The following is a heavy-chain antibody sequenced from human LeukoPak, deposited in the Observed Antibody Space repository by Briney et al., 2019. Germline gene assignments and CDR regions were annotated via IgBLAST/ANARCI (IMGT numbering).Heavy chain of an antibody. CDR2: IYPGDSDT. CDR1: AYSFTSYW. D-gene: IGHD6-19*01. Sequence: PGESLKISCTGSAYSFTSYWIGWVRPMPGKGLEWMGIIYPGDSDTTYSPSFQVHITISADKSISTAYLQWSSLKAADTAMYYCATQRWLVPQNYYYYYMDVWGKGTTVTVSS. V-gene: IGHV5-51*03. CDR3: ATQRWLVPQNYYYYYMDV. J-gene: IGHJ6*03.